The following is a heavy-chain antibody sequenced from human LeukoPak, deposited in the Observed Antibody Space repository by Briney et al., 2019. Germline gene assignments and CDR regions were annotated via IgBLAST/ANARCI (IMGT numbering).Heavy chain of an antibody. Sequence: ASVKVSCRASGYTFTSYGISWVRQAPGQGLEWMGWISAYNGNTNSAQKVQGRVTLTTDTSTSTAYMELRSLRSDDTAVYYCARQVDTSMALPDYWGQGTLVTVSS. J-gene: IGHJ4*02. CDR3: ARQVDTSMALPDY. V-gene: IGHV1-18*01. CDR1: GYTFTSYG. CDR2: ISAYNGNT. D-gene: IGHD5-18*01.